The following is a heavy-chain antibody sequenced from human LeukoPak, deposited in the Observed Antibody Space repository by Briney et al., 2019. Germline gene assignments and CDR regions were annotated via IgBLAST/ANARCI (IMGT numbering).Heavy chain of an antibody. V-gene: IGHV3-11*01. CDR2: ISCSGSTI. Sequence: GGSLRLSCAASGFTFSDYYMSWIRQAPGKGLEWVSYISCSGSTIYYADSVKGRFTISRDNAKNSLYLQMNSLRAEDTAVYYCARDRMKGIASAGTGFDYWGQGTLVTVSS. CDR1: GFTFSDYY. D-gene: IGHD6-13*01. J-gene: IGHJ4*02. CDR3: ARDRMKGIASAGTGFDY.